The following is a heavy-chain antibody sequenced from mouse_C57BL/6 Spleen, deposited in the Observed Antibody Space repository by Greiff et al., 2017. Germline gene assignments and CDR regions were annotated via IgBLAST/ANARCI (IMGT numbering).Heavy chain of an antibody. CDR2: ISSGSSTI. D-gene: IGHD3-2*02. J-gene: IGHJ3*01. V-gene: IGHV5-17*01. Sequence: EVKLMESGGGLVKPGGSLKLSCAASGFTFSDYGMHWVRQAPEKGLEWVAYISSGSSTIYNADTVKGRFTISRDNAKNTLFLQMTSLRSEDTAMYYCARDSSGYRAWFAYWGQGTLVTVSA. CDR3: ARDSSGYRAWFAY. CDR1: GFTFSDYG.